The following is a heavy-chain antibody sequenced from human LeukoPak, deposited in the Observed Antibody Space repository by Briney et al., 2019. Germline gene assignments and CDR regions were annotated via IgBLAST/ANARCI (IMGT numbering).Heavy chain of an antibody. CDR2: TNPNSGGA. Sequence: ASVKVSCKASGYSFIGYYTHWVRRAPGQGLEWMGWTNPNSGGANYAQKFQGRVTMTRDTSISTVYMELTRLRSDDTAMYYCAKSTNWGSISDGFDIWGQGTMVTVAS. J-gene: IGHJ3*02. CDR3: AKSTNWGSISDGFDI. D-gene: IGHD7-27*01. CDR1: GYSFIGYY. V-gene: IGHV1-2*02.